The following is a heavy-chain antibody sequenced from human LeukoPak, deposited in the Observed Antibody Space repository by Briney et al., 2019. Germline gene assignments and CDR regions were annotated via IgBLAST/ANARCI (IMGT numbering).Heavy chain of an antibody. CDR1: GFTFSSYA. CDR2: ISGSGGSP. Sequence: GGSLRLSCAASGFTFSSYAMSWVRQAPGKGLEWVSAISGSGGSPYYADSVKGRFTISRDNSKNTLYLQMNSLRAEDTAVCYCAKGVGGVIQLWFGSWGQGTLVTVSS. V-gene: IGHV3-23*01. J-gene: IGHJ4*02. D-gene: IGHD5-18*01. CDR3: AKGVGGVIQLWFGS.